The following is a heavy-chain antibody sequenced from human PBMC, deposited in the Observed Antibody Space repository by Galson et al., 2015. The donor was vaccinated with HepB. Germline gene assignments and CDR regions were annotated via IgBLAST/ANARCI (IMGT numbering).Heavy chain of an antibody. D-gene: IGHD3-10*01. J-gene: IGHJ3*02. Sequence: SLRLSCAAFGFTFSSYAMSWVRQAPGKGLEWVSAISGSGGSTYYADSVKGRFTISRDNSKNTLYLQMNSLRAEDTAVYYCAKHTFGESNAFDIWGQGTMVTVSS. V-gene: IGHV3-23*01. CDR3: AKHTFGESNAFDI. CDR2: ISGSGGST. CDR1: GFTFSSYA.